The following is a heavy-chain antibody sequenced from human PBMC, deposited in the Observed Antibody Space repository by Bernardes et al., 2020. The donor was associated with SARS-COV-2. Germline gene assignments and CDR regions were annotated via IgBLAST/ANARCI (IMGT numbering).Heavy chain of an antibody. CDR2: ISSSSSYI. D-gene: IGHD3-10*01. CDR1: GFTFSSYS. V-gene: IGHV3-21*01. J-gene: IGHJ4*02. Sequence: VGSLRLSCAASGFTFSSYSMNWVRQAPGKGLEWVSSISSSSSYIYYADSVKGRFTISRDNAKNSLYLQMNSLRAEDTAVYYCARDNSITMVQGVIDYWGQGTLVTVSS. CDR3: ARDNSITMVQGVIDY.